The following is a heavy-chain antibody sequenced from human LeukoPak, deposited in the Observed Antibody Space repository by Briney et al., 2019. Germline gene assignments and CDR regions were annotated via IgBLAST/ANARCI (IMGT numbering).Heavy chain of an antibody. CDR2: INSDGSST. CDR1: GFTFSSYW. V-gene: IGHV3-74*01. CDR3: ARVGGSNAFDI. J-gene: IGHJ3*02. D-gene: IGHD1-26*01. Sequence: GGSLRLSCAASGFTFSSYWVHWGRQAPGKGLVWVSPINSDGSSTSYADSVKGRFTISRDNAKNTLFPQMNSLRAEDTAVYYCARVGGSNAFDIWGQGTMVIVSS.